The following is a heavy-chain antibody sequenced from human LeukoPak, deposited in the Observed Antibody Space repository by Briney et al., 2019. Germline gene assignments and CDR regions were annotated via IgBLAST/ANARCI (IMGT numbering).Heavy chain of an antibody. Sequence: PSETLSLTCTVSGGSISSSYYYWGWIRQPPGKGLEWIGSIYSSGSTYYNPSLKSRVTISVDTSKNQFSLKLTSVTAADTAVYYCARPIRVGANDAFDVWGQGTMVTVSS. CDR2: IYSSGST. V-gene: IGHV4-39*01. J-gene: IGHJ3*01. CDR1: GGSISSSYYY. CDR3: ARPIRVGANDAFDV. D-gene: IGHD1-26*01.